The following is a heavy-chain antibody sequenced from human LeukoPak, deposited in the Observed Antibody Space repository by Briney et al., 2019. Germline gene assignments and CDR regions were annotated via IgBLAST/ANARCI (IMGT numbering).Heavy chain of an antibody. Sequence: SETLSLTCTVSGGSISSTTYYWGWIRQPPGKGLEWIGSISYSGSTYYNPSLKSRVTISLDMSNNQFSLKLSSVTAADTAFYYCARVAATPDHDAFDIWGQGTMVTVSS. CDR2: ISYSGST. CDR3: ARVAATPDHDAFDI. J-gene: IGHJ3*02. CDR1: GGSISSTTYY. D-gene: IGHD2-15*01. V-gene: IGHV4-39*07.